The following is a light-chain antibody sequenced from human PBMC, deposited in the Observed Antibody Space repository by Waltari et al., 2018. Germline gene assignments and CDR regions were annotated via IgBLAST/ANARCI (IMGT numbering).Light chain of an antibody. CDR2: GAS. CDR1: QSVSSK. Sequence: EIVMTQSPATLSVSPGERATLSCRASQSVSSKLAWYQQKPGQAPRFLIYGASTRATGIPARFSGSGSGTEFTLTISSVQSEDFAVYYCQQYNDWPRTFGQGTKVEIK. J-gene: IGKJ1*01. CDR3: QQYNDWPRT. V-gene: IGKV3-15*01.